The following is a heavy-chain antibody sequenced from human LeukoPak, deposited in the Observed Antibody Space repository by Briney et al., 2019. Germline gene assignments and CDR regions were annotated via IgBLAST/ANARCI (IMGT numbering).Heavy chain of an antibody. CDR1: GFTFTSSA. D-gene: IGHD2-15*01. V-gene: IGHV1-58*02. CDR3: AAEAGSHPPDDAFDI. Sequence: ASVKVSCKASGFTFTSSAMQWVRQARGQRLEWIGWIVVGSGNTNYAQKFQERVTITRDMSTSTAYMELSSLRSEDTAVYYCAAEAGSHPPDDAFDIWGQGTMVTVSS. CDR2: IVVGSGNT. J-gene: IGHJ3*02.